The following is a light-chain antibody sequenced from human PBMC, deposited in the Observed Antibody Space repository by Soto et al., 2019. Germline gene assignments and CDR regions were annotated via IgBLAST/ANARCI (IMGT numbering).Light chain of an antibody. CDR3: CSYGGSYTLL. J-gene: IGLJ2*01. Sequence: QSALTQPRSVSGSPGQSVTISCTGTSSDVGGYNYVSWYQHHPGKAPKLMIYDVTKRPSGVPDRFSGSKSDNTASLTISGLQAEDEADYYCCSYGGSYTLLFGGGTKVTVL. CDR2: DVT. V-gene: IGLV2-11*01. CDR1: SSDVGGYNY.